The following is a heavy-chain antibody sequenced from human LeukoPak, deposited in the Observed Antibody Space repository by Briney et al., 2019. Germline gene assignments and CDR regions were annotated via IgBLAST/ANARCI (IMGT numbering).Heavy chain of an antibody. D-gene: IGHD2-8*01. Sequence: GGSLRLSCAASGFTFSSYAMHWVRQAPGKGLEWVAVISYDGSNKYYADSVKGRFTISRDNSKNTLYLQMNSLRAEDPAVYYCARDDCTNGVCYGYFDYWGQGTLVTVSS. CDR3: ARDDCTNGVCYGYFDY. J-gene: IGHJ4*02. V-gene: IGHV3-30*04. CDR2: ISYDGSNK. CDR1: GFTFSSYA.